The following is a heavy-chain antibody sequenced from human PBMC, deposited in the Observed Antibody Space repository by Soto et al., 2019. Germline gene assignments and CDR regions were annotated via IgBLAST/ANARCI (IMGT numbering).Heavy chain of an antibody. D-gene: IGHD2-15*01. Sequence: GASVKVSCKASGYTFTSHGISWVRQAPGQGLEWMGWISAYNGNTNYAQKLQGRVTMTTDTSTSTAYMELRSLRSDDTAVYYCARDLVVVAQRYNWFDPWGQGTLVTVS. CDR2: ISAYNGNT. CDR3: ARDLVVVAQRYNWFDP. CDR1: GYTFTSHG. J-gene: IGHJ5*02. V-gene: IGHV1-18*01.